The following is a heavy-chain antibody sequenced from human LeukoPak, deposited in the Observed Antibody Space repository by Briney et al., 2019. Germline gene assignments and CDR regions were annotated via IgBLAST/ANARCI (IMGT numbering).Heavy chain of an antibody. CDR2: INHSGST. CDR1: GGSFSGYY. Sequence: SETLSLTCAVYGGSFSGYYWSWIRQPPGKGLEWIGEINHSGSTNYNPSLKSRVTISVDTSKNQFSLKLSSVTAADTAVYYCARLRTGDLTSGDYWGQGTLVTVSS. J-gene: IGHJ4*02. D-gene: IGHD7-27*01. V-gene: IGHV4-34*01. CDR3: ARLRTGDLTSGDY.